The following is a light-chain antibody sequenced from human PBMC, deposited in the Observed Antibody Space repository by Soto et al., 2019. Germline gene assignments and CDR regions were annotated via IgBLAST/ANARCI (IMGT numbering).Light chain of an antibody. V-gene: IGKV3-11*01. Sequence: EIVLTQSPGTLSSSPVDRATLSCRASQRVSTFLAWYQQRPGQAPRLLISEASNRATGIPARFSGSGSGTDFTLTISSLEPEDFAVYYCQQSHNWPRTFGQGTKVDIK. J-gene: IGKJ1*01. CDR2: EAS. CDR1: QRVSTF. CDR3: QQSHNWPRT.